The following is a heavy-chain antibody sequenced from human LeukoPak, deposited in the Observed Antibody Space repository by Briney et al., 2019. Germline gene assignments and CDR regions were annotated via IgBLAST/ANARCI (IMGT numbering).Heavy chain of an antibody. CDR1: GFTFSTYE. D-gene: IGHD6-13*01. CDR2: IYYSGST. V-gene: IGHV4-59*12. Sequence: LRLSCAASGFTFSTYEMNWVRQAPGKGLEWIGCIYYSGSTYYNTSLKSRVTISVDTSKNQFSLKLSSVTAADTAVYYCARGYSSSWYPYYYYYMDVWGKGTTVTVSS. CDR3: ARGYSSSWYPYYYYYMDV. J-gene: IGHJ6*03.